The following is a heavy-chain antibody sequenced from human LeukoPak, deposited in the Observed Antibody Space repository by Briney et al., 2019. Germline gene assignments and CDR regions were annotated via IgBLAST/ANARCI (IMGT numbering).Heavy chain of an antibody. CDR2: IYSGGST. D-gene: IGHD2/OR15-2a*01. Sequence: PGGSLRLSCAASGFTFSNYAMTWVRQAPGRGLEWVSVIYSGGSTYYADSVKGRFTISRDSSKNTLYLQMNSLRAEDTAVYYCARDSTSAFDIWGQGTMVTVSS. CDR3: ARDSTSAFDI. V-gene: IGHV3-66*01. CDR1: GFTFSNYA. J-gene: IGHJ3*02.